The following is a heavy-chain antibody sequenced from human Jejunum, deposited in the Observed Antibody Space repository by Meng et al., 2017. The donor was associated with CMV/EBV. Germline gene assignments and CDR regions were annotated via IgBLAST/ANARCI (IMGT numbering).Heavy chain of an antibody. CDR1: TFGDYA. CDR2: IRSKAYGGTT. CDR3: SRVEVPAAVGGDFDY. D-gene: IGHD2-2*01. V-gene: IGHV3-49*04. J-gene: IGHJ4*02. Sequence: TFGDYAMNWVRQAPGKGLEWVGFIRSKAYGGTTEYAASVKGRFTISRDDSKSIAYLQMDSLKTEDTAMYYCSRVEVPAAVGGDFDYWGQGTLVTVS.